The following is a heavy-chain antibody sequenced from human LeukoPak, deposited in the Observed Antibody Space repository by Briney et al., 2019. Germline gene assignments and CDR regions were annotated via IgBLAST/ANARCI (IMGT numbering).Heavy chain of an antibody. CDR2: ISVFNGNT. J-gene: IGHJ4*02. V-gene: IGHV1-18*01. CDR1: GYTISNYA. D-gene: IGHD1-26*01. CDR3: ARDRIGGTYYDY. Sequence: EASVKVSCKAFGYTISNYAFTWVRQAPGQGLEWMGWISVFNGNTKYAQKLQGRVTMTTDTSTSTAYMELRSLTSDDTAVYYCARDRIGGTYYDYWGQGTLVTVSS.